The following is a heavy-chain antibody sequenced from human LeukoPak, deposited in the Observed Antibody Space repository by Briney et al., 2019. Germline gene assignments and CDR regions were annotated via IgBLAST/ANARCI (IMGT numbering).Heavy chain of an antibody. D-gene: IGHD6-13*01. Sequence: PSETLSHTCTVSGGSISDYYWSWIRQPPGKGLEWIGYIYYSRSTNYNPSLKSRVTISGDTSKNQFSLNLTSVTAADTAVYYCARHDLYSSSSYMDVWGKGTTVTVSS. V-gene: IGHV4-59*01. CDR2: IYYSRST. CDR1: GGSISDYY. CDR3: ARHDLYSSSSYMDV. J-gene: IGHJ6*03.